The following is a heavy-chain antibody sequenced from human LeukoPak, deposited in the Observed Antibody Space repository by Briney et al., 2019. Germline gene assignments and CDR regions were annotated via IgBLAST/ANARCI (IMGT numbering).Heavy chain of an antibody. CDR3: ASCLVVPAAIDYYYYYYMDV. V-gene: IGHV1-18*01. CDR2: ISPYNGNT. CDR1: GYTFTSYG. Sequence: GASVTVSCKASGYTFTSYGISWLRQAPGQGLEWMGWISPYNGNTNYAQKLQGRVTMTTDTSTSTAYMELRSLRSEDTAVYYCASCLVVPAAIDYYYYYYMDVWGKGTTVTVSS. J-gene: IGHJ6*03. D-gene: IGHD2-2*02.